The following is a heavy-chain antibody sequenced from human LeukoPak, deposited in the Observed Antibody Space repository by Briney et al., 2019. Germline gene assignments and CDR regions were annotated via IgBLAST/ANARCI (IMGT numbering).Heavy chain of an antibody. D-gene: IGHD5-18*01. CDR1: GFTFSSYA. Sequence: GGSLRLSCAASGFTFSSYAMSWVRQAPGKGLEWVSAISGSGGSTYYADSVKGRFTISRDNSKNTLYLQMNSLRAEDTAVYYCARGRGIQLWLVPTDYWGQGTLVTVSS. CDR2: ISGSGGST. V-gene: IGHV3-23*01. J-gene: IGHJ4*02. CDR3: ARGRGIQLWLVPTDY.